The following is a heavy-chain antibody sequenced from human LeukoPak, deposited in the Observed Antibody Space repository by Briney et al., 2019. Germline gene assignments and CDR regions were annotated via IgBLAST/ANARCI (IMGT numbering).Heavy chain of an antibody. Sequence: PSETLSLTCTVSGGSISSRSYYWDWIRQPPGKGLEWIGSIYFSGSTYYNPSLKSRVTISVDTSKNQVSLKLSSVTAADTAVYYCARYNYPTGYFDYWGQGTLVTVSS. CDR3: ARYNYPTGYFDY. CDR2: IYFSGST. CDR1: GGSISSRSYY. J-gene: IGHJ4*02. D-gene: IGHD3-16*01. V-gene: IGHV4-39*01.